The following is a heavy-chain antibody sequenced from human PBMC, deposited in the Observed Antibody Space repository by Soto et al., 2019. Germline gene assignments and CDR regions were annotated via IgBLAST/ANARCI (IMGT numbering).Heavy chain of an antibody. CDR1: GYTFSTYA. Sequence: QVQLVQSGAEERKPGASVKVSCKASGYTFSTYAMHWVRRAPGQSLEWMGWFNGGNGNIKYSQKFEGRVTITTDTAASTAYRELNMVRSEDTAVYYWARGNVRGGCLDYWGQGTLVSVSS. J-gene: IGHJ4*02. D-gene: IGHD3-10*01. CDR2: FNGGNGNI. V-gene: IGHV1-3*05. CDR3: ARGNVRGGCLDY.